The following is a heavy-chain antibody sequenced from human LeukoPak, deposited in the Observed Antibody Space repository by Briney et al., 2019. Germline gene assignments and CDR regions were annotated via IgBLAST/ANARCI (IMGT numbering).Heavy chain of an antibody. Sequence: PSETLSLTCAVYGESVSGFYCSWIRQPPGKGRGWIGEINHGGSTNFNPSLRRGSPLSATTPKNHFSLKRSFLTATETAVYTCARDPGGIAARLLKFDPWGQETLVTVS. V-gene: IGHV4-34*01. CDR2: INHGGST. J-gene: IGHJ5*02. D-gene: IGHD6-6*01. CDR1: GESVSGFY. CDR3: ARDPGGIAARLLKFDP.